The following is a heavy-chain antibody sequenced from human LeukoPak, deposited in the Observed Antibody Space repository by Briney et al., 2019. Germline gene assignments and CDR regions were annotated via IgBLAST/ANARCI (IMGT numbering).Heavy chain of an antibody. V-gene: IGHV4-4*07. CDR1: GGSINSFY. Sequence: PSETLSLTCNVSGGSINSFYWSWIRQPPGKGLEWIGRIYTSGSTNYNPSLKSRVTMSVDTSKNQFSLKLSSVTAADTAVYYCARAYYDSWSGYYVYFDYWAREPWSPSPQ. CDR3: ARAYYDSWSGYYVYFDY. D-gene: IGHD3-3*01. J-gene: IGHJ4*02. CDR2: IYTSGST.